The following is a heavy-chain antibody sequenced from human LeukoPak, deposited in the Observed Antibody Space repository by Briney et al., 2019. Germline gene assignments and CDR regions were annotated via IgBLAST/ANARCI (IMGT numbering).Heavy chain of an antibody. CDR3: ARHPYYYESSTYLRHDAFVI. CDR1: GGTFSIYA. J-gene: IGHJ3*02. D-gene: IGHD3-22*01. CDR2: IIPIFGTT. Sequence: SVTDSFQASGGTFSIYAINWVRPAPGQGLEWMGGIIPIFGTTNYAQKFQGRVTITADESTSTAYMELSSLRSEDTAVYYCARHPYYYESSTYLRHDAFVIWGQGTMVTVSS. V-gene: IGHV1-69*13.